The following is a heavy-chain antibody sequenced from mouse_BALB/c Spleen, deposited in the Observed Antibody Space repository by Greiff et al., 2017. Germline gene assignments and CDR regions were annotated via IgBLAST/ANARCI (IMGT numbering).Heavy chain of an antibody. CDR1: GFSLTSYG. CDR3: ARSYDGYYYFDY. Sequence: VQLQQSGPGLVAPSQSLSITCTVSGFSLTSYGVNWVRQPPGKGLEWLGMIWGDGSTDYNSALKSRLSISKDNSKSQVFLKMNSLQTDDTARYYCARSYDGYYYFDYWGQGTTLTVSS. CDR2: IWGDGST. J-gene: IGHJ2*01. D-gene: IGHD2-3*01. V-gene: IGHV2-6-7*01.